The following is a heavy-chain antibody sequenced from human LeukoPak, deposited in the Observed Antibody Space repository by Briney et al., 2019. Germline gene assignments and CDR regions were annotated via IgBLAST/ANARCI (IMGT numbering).Heavy chain of an antibody. CDR1: GGSISGFY. D-gene: IGHD5-18*01. V-gene: IGHV4-34*01. J-gene: IGHJ4*02. Sequence: SETLSLTCAVSGGSISGFYWAWIRQAPGKGLEWVGEINHSRSTTYNPSLESRVTISIDPFRKQFTLNLTSVTAADTSVYYCARRETWVQFRRPFDFWGQGTLVTVSS. CDR3: ARRETWVQFRRPFDF. CDR2: INHSRST.